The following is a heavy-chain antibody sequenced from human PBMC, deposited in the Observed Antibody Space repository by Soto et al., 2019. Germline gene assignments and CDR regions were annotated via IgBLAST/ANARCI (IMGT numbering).Heavy chain of an antibody. CDR3: ARPDRGFYGMDV. Sequence: EVQLVESGGGLVQPGGSLRLSCEASGFTFRNYDMHWVRQGTGKGLEWVSGISAAGDPDYADSVEGRFTISRENAQNSFFLQMNSLRVGDTAVYYCARPDRGFYGMDVWGQGTTVIVSS. J-gene: IGHJ6*02. CDR2: ISAAGDP. CDR1: GFTFRNYD. V-gene: IGHV3-13*05.